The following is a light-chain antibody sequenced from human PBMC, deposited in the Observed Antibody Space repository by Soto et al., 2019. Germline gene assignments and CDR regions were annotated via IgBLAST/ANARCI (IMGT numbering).Light chain of an antibody. CDR1: SSDVGPYNL. CDR2: ETT. CDR3: CSHAGRGSVL. J-gene: IGLJ2*01. V-gene: IGLV2-23*01. Sequence: QSALTQPASVSGSPGQSITISCTGTSSDVGPYNLVSWYQHHPGKVPQLIIYETTKRPSGVSNRFSGSKSGNTASLTISGLQAEDEAHYHCCSHAGRGSVLFGGGTKLTVL.